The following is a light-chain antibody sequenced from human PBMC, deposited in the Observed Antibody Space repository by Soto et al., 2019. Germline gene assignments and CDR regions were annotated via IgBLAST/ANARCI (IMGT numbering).Light chain of an antibody. V-gene: IGLV2-14*01. CDR3: SSYTSSSTLEGV. CDR2: EVI. J-gene: IGLJ1*01. Sequence: QSVLTQPASVSGSPGQSITISCTGTSSDVGGYNYVSWYQQHPGKAPKLMIYEVINRPSGVSNRFSGSKSGNTASLTISGLQAEDEADYYCSSYTSSSTLEGVFGTGTKLTVL. CDR1: SSDVGGYNY.